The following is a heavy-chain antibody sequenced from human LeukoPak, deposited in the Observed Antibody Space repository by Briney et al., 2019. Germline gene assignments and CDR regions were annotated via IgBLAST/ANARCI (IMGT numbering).Heavy chain of an antibody. V-gene: IGHV1-18*01. CDR2: ISAYNGNT. Sequence: ASVKVSCKASGYTFTSYGISWVRQAPGQGLEWMGWISAYNGNTNYAQKLQGRVTMTRDTSTSTVYMELSSLRSEDTAVYYCARGEDFWSGDIYYFDYWGQGTLVTVSS. D-gene: IGHD3-3*01. CDR1: GYTFTSYG. CDR3: ARGEDFWSGDIYYFDY. J-gene: IGHJ4*02.